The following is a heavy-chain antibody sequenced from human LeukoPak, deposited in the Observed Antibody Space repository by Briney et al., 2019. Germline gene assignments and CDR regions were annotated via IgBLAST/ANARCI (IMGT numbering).Heavy chain of an antibody. V-gene: IGHV4-4*07. CDR2: IYTSGST. J-gene: IGHJ4*02. CDR3: ARAPYGSGLYYFDY. D-gene: IGHD3-10*01. CDR1: GGSISSYY. Sequence: SETLSLTCTVSGGSISSYYWSWIRQPAGKGLEWIGRIYTSGSTNHNPSLKSRVTMSVDTSKNQFSLKLSSVTAADTAVYYCARAPYGSGLYYFDYWGQGTLVTVSS.